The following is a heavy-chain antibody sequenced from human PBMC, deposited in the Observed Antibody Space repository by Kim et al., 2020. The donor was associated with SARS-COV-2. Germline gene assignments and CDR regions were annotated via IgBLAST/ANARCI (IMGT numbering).Heavy chain of an antibody. J-gene: IGHJ4*02. D-gene: IGHD6-13*01. CDR3: ARVSGAAAGKGDY. V-gene: IGHV3-11*01. CDR1: GFSLSDYY. Sequence: LSLTCAASGFSLSDYYMTWIRQAPGKGLEWLSYIGSNGDNINYADAVRGRFTISRDTAKNSLYLQMNSLRVDDTAVYYCARVSGAAAGKGDYWGQGTLVTVSS. CDR2: IGSNGDNI.